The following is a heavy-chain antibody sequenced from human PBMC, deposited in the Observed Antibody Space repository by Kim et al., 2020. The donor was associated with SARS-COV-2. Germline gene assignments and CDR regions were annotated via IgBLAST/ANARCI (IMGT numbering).Heavy chain of an antibody. V-gene: IGHV4-59*13. Sequence: SETLSLTCTVSGGSIRNYHWSWIRQPPGRGLEWIGYIYDSGNTKYNPSLKSRVTISVDTSQNQLSLRLSSVTTAATAVYYCARLDSWNDGHGFDYWGQG. CDR2: IYDSGNT. J-gene: IGHJ4*02. D-gene: IGHD1-20*01. CDR3: ARLDSWNDGHGFDY. CDR1: GGSIRNYH.